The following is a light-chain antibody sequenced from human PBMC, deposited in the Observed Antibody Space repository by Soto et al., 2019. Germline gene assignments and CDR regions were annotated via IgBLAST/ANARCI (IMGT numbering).Light chain of an antibody. V-gene: IGLV2-14*01. CDR2: EVS. CDR1: SSDVGGYNY. Sequence: QSALTQPASVSGSPGQSITISCTGTSSDVGGYNYVSWYQQHPGKAPKLMIYEVSNRPSGVSNRFSGSKSGNTASLTISGEQAEDEAGYYCSTYTSSSTLFGGGTKVTVL. CDR3: STYTSSSTL. J-gene: IGLJ3*02.